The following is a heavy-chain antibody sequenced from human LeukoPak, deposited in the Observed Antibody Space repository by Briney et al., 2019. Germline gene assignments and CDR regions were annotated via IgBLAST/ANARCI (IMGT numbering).Heavy chain of an antibody. V-gene: IGHV4-34*01. J-gene: IGHJ4*02. CDR3: ARGIDDMTGYQKGGFDS. CDR1: GGSFSGYY. Sequence: PSETLSLTCAVYGGSFSGYYWSWIRQPPGKGLEWIGEINHSGSTNYNPSLKSRVTISVDTSKNQFSLKLRSVTAADTALYFCARGIDDMTGYQKGGFDSWGQGTLVTVSS. D-gene: IGHD3-9*01. CDR2: INHSGST.